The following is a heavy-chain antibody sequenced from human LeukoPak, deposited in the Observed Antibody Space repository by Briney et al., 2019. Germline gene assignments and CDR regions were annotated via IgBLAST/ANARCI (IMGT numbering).Heavy chain of an antibody. Sequence: SETLSLTCTVSGGSISSYYWSWIRQPPGKGLEWIGYIYYSGSTNYNPSLKSRVTISVVTSKNPFSLKLSSVTAADTAVYYCARGGKEEPIDYWGQGTLVTVSS. CDR3: ARGGKEEPIDY. CDR1: GGSISSYY. J-gene: IGHJ4*02. V-gene: IGHV4-59*01. D-gene: IGHD1-14*01. CDR2: IYYSGST.